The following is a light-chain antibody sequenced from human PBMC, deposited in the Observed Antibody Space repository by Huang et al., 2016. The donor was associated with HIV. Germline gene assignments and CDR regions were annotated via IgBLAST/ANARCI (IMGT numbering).Light chain of an antibody. Sequence: EIVLTQSPATLSLSPGERATLSSRASQSVTSYLAWYQQKPGQAPRLLIYDASNRATGIPARFSGSGSGTDFTLTISSLEPEDFAVYYCQQRSNWPPYTFGPGTKLEIK. CDR2: DAS. V-gene: IGKV3-11*01. J-gene: IGKJ2*01. CDR3: QQRSNWPPYT. CDR1: QSVTSY.